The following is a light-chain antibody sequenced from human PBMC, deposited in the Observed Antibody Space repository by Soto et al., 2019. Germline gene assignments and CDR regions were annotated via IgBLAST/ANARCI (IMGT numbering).Light chain of an antibody. Sequence: EIVLTQSPGTLSLSPGERATLSCRASESVSRLFLAWYQQKPGQAPRLLLYGTSSRATGIPDRFSGSGSGTDFTLTISRLEPEDFALYYCQQYGNSPYTFGQGTKLEI. V-gene: IGKV3-20*01. CDR3: QQYGNSPYT. CDR1: ESVSRLF. J-gene: IGKJ2*01. CDR2: GTS.